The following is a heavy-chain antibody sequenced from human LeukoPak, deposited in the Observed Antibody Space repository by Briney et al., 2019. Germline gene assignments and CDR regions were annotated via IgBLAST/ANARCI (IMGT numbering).Heavy chain of an antibody. J-gene: IGHJ3*02. D-gene: IGHD3-3*01. CDR2: IYTSGST. Sequence: SETLSLTCTVSGGSISSGSYYWSWIRQPAGKGLEWIGRIYTSGSTNYNPSLKSRVTISVDTSKNQFSLKLSSVTAADTAVYYCARDLVTIFGVVHDPLDAFDIWGQGTMVTVSS. CDR1: GGSISSGSYY. V-gene: IGHV4-61*02. CDR3: ARDLVTIFGVVHDPLDAFDI.